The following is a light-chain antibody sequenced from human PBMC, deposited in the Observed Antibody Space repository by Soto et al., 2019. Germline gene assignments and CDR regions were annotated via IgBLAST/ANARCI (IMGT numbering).Light chain of an antibody. CDR3: HQYDSSPLT. CDR2: GAS. J-gene: IGKJ4*01. CDR1: TSVSSSY. Sequence: EIVLTQSPGTLSLSPGERATLSCRSSTSVSSSYLAWYQQKPGQAPRLLIYGASSRATGIPDRFSVSGSGTDFTLTISRREPEDFAVYYWHQYDSSPLTFGGGTKVEIK. V-gene: IGKV3-20*01.